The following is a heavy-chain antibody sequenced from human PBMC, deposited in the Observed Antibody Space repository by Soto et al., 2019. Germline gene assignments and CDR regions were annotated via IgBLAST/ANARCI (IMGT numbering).Heavy chain of an antibody. J-gene: IGHJ3*02. Sequence: APVKVSCKASVYTITIYGSSCVRQAPGQGLEWMGWISAYNGNTNYAQKLQGRVTMTTDTSTSTAYMELRSLRSDDTAVYYCARDPDAFDIWGQGTMVTVSS. V-gene: IGHV1-18*01. CDR1: VYTITIYG. CDR3: ARDPDAFDI. CDR2: ISAYNGNT.